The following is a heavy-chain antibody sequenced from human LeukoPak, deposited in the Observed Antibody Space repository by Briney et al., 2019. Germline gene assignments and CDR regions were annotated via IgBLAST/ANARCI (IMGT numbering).Heavy chain of an antibody. Sequence: GGSLRLSCAASGFIFSNYPMNWVRQAPGKGLEWVSVISGSGGATFYGDSVQGRFTISRDNSRDTLYLQMNSLTAEDTAVYYCGKYLQTTVGANDYWGQGTLVIVSS. CDR1: GFIFSNYP. J-gene: IGHJ4*02. D-gene: IGHD1-26*01. CDR3: GKYLQTTVGANDY. CDR2: ISGSGGAT. V-gene: IGHV3-23*01.